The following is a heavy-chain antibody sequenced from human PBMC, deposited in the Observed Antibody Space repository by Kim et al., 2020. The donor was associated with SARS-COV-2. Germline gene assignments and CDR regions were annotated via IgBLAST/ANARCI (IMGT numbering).Heavy chain of an antibody. Sequence: GGSLRLSCAASGFTFSSYAMHWVRQAPGKGLEWEAVISYDGSNKYYADSVKGRFTISRNNSKNTLYLQMNSLRAEDTAVYYCARAWGYCSSTSCYGPNWFDPWGQGTLVTVSS. CDR3: ARAWGYCSSTSCYGPNWFDP. V-gene: IGHV3-30*04. D-gene: IGHD2-2*01. CDR2: ISYDGSNK. CDR1: GFTFSSYA. J-gene: IGHJ5*02.